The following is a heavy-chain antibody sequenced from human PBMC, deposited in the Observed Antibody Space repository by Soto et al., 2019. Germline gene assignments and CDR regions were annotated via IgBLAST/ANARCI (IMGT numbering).Heavy chain of an antibody. V-gene: IGHV4-39*01. CDR2: IYYSGST. CDR1: GGSISSSSYY. Sequence: LSLTCTVSGGSISSSSYYWGWILQPPGKGLEWIGSIYYSGSTYYNPSLRSRVTISVDTSKNQFSLKLSSVTAADTAVYYCASGLWFGELYNWFDPWGQGTLVTVSS. J-gene: IGHJ5*02. CDR3: ASGLWFGELYNWFDP. D-gene: IGHD3-10*01.